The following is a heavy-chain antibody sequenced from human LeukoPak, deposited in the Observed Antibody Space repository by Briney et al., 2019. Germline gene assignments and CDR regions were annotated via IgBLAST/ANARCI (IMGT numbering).Heavy chain of an antibody. J-gene: IGHJ4*02. D-gene: IGHD6-6*01. CDR2: IYHSGST. CDR3: ARDLSPIAARRNIDY. CDR1: GYSISSGYY. Sequence: HSETLSLTCTVSGYSISSGYYWGWIRQPPGKGLQWIGSIYHSGSTYYNPSLKSRVTISVDTSKNQFSLKLSSVTAPDTAVYYCARDLSPIAARRNIDYWGQGTLVTVSS. V-gene: IGHV4-38-2*02.